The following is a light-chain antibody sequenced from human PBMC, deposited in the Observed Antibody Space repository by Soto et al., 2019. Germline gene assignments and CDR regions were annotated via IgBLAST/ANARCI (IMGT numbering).Light chain of an antibody. CDR1: SSDVGGYNY. Sequence: QSVLTQPASVSGAPGQSITISCTGTSSDVGGYNYVSWYQQHPGKAPKLMIYEGSKRPSGGSNRFSGSKSGNTASLTISGLQAEDEADYYCCSYAGSSTYVFGTGTKVTVL. CDR2: EGS. V-gene: IGLV2-23*01. CDR3: CSYAGSSTYV. J-gene: IGLJ1*01.